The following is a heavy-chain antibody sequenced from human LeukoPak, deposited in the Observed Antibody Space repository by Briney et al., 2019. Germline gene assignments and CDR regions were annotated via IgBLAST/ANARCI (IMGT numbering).Heavy chain of an antibody. D-gene: IGHD6-13*01. CDR2: IYYSGST. Sequence: PSETLSLTCTVSGGSISSSSYYWGWIRQPPGKGLEWIGSIYYSGSTYYNPSLKSRVTISVDTSKNQFSLKLSSVTAADTAVYCCARHRHIPSWVDYWGQGTLVTVSS. CDR1: GGSISSSSYY. CDR3: ARHRHIPSWVDY. J-gene: IGHJ4*02. V-gene: IGHV4-39*01.